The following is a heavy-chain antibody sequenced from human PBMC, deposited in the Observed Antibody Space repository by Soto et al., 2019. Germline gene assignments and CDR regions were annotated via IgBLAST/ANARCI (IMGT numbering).Heavy chain of an antibody. CDR2: IIPILGIA. V-gene: IGHV1-69*04. CDR1: GGTFSSNP. D-gene: IGHD6-13*01. Sequence: QVQLVQSGAEVKKPGSSVKVSCKASGGTFSSNPISWVRRAPGKGLEWRGRIIPILGIANYAQKFQGRVTITADKSTSTAYMELSSLRSEDTAVYYCARDGYSSSYYYYYGMDVWGQGTTVTVSS. CDR3: ARDGYSSSYYYYYGMDV. J-gene: IGHJ6*02.